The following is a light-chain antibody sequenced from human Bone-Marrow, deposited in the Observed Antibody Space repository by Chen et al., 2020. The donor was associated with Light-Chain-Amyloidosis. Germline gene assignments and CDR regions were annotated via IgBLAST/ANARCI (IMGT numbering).Light chain of an antibody. Sequence: SYVLTQPSSVSVAPGQTVTIACGGNNIGSTSVHWYQQTPGQAPLLVVYDDSDRPSGIPERLSGYNSGNTATLTISRVEAGDEADYYCQVWDRSSDRPVFGGGTKLTVL. J-gene: IGLJ3*02. CDR3: QVWDRSSDRPV. CDR2: DDS. CDR1: NIGSTS. V-gene: IGLV3-21*02.